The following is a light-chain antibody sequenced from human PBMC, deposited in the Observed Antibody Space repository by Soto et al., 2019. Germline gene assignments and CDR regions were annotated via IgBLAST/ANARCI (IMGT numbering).Light chain of an antibody. J-gene: IGLJ3*02. Sequence: QSALTQPPSASGSPGQSVTISCTGTNSDVGGYNFVSWYQQHPGKAPKLLIYEVSKWPSGVPDRFSGSKSGNTAFLTVSGLQAWDEADYYCSSYAGSAWVFGGGTKLTVL. V-gene: IGLV2-8*01. CDR3: SSYAGSAWV. CDR1: NSDVGGYNF. CDR2: EVS.